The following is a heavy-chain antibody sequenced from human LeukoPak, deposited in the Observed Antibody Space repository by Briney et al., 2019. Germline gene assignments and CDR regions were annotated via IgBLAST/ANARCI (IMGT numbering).Heavy chain of an antibody. D-gene: IGHD3-10*01. CDR3: ASDPVRGIIAY. Sequence: PGGSLRLSCAASGFTFSSYWMHWVRQAPGKGLVWVSRINTDGSGTSYADSVKGRFTISRDNAKNTLYLQMNSLRAEDTAVYYCASDPVRGIIAYWGQGTLVTVSS. J-gene: IGHJ4*01. V-gene: IGHV3-74*01. CDR1: GFTFSSYW. CDR2: INTDGSGT.